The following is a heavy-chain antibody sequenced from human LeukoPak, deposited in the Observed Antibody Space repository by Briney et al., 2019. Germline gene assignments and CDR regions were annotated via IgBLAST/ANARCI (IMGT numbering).Heavy chain of an antibody. Sequence: GGSLRLSCAASGFTFSSYAMHWVRQAPGKGLEWVAVISYDGSNKYYADSVKGRFTISRDNSKNTLYLQMNSLRAEDTAVYYCARAGLIGYCSSTSCYDTQWRAYYFDYWGQGTLVTVSS. D-gene: IGHD2-2*01. J-gene: IGHJ4*02. CDR3: ARAGLIGYCSSTSCYDTQWRAYYFDY. CDR1: GFTFSSYA. V-gene: IGHV3-30-3*01. CDR2: ISYDGSNK.